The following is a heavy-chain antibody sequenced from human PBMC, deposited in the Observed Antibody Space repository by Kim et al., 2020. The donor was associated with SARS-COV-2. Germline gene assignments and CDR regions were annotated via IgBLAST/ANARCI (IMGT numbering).Heavy chain of an antibody. V-gene: IGHV1-69*13. CDR1: GGTFSGYA. CDR3: ARYETSMGYYYGMDV. J-gene: IGHJ6*02. CDR2: IIPIFGTA. Sequence: SVKVSCKASGGTFSGYAISWVRQAPGQGLEWMGGIIPIFGTANYAQKFQGRVTITADESTSTAYMELSSLRSEDTAVYYCARYETSMGYYYGMDVWGQGTTVTVSS. D-gene: IGHD3-10*01.